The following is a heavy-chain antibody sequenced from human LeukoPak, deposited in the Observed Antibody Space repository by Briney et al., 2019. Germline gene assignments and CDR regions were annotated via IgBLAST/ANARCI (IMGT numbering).Heavy chain of an antibody. CDR1: GGSISSSSYY. CDR3: ARAQSRWADYDY. D-gene: IGHD6-13*01. Sequence: SETLSLTCTVSGGSISSSSYYWGWIRQPPGKGLEWIGSIYYSGSTYYNPSLKSRVTISVDTSKNQFSLKLSSVTAADAAVYYCARAQSRWADYDYWGQGTLVTVSS. V-gene: IGHV4-39*07. CDR2: IYYSGST. J-gene: IGHJ4*02.